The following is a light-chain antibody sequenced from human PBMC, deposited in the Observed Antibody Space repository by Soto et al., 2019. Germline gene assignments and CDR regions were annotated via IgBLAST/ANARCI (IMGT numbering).Light chain of an antibody. CDR3: QQYASTRWT. V-gene: IGKV3-20*01. CDR1: QRVGSNY. Sequence: DIVVTQTKGTLSLSPVSGATLSCRDSQRVGSNYLAWYQQKPGQPPRLLIHGASSRASGIPDRFSGSGSGTDFTLTISRLQPEDFAVYYCQQYASTRWTFGQGTNVDI. J-gene: IGKJ1*01. CDR2: GAS.